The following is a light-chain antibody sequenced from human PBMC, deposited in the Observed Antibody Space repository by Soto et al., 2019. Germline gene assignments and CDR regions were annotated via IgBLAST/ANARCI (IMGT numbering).Light chain of an antibody. CDR1: SSDVGGYNY. Sequence: QSALTQPASVSGSPGQSITISCTGTSSDVGGYNYVSWYQHHPGKAPKLLIYDVSARPSGVSNRLSGSKSGNTASLTISGLQSEDEADYYCTSSTSSNTLIFGGGTKLTVL. CDR3: TSSTSSNTLI. V-gene: IGLV2-14*03. J-gene: IGLJ2*01. CDR2: DVS.